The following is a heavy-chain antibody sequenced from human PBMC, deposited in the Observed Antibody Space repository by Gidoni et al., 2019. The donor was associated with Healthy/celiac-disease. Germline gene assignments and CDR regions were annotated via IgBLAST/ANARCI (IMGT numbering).Heavy chain of an antibody. J-gene: IGHJ4*02. CDR2: ISGRGGST. CDR1: GFTFRSYA. V-gene: IGHV3-23*01. CDR3: AKDFDFWSGEIDY. D-gene: IGHD3-3*01. Sequence: EVQLLESGGGLVQPGGSLRLSCAASGFTFRSYAMSWVRQAPGKGLECVSAISGRGGSTYYADSVKGRFTISRDNSKNTLYLQMNSLRAEDTAVYYCAKDFDFWSGEIDYWGQGTLVTVSS.